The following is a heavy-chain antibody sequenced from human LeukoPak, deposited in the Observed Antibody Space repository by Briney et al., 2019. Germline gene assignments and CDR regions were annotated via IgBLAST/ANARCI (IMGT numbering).Heavy chain of an antibody. CDR1: GGSISSSSYY. V-gene: IGHV4-39*01. J-gene: IGHJ5*02. CDR3: ARRGYCSSTSCYEYWLDP. CDR2: IYYSGST. D-gene: IGHD2-2*01. Sequence: PSETLSLTCTVSGGSISSSSYYWGWIRQPPGKGQEWIGIIYYSGSTYYNPSLKSRLTISVDTSKNQFSLKLSSVTATDTAVYYCARRGYCSSTSCYEYWLDPWGQGTLVTVSS.